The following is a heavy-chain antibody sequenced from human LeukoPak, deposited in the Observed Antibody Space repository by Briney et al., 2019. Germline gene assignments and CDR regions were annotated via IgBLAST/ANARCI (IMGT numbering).Heavy chain of an antibody. J-gene: IGHJ6*02. CDR1: GYTFTSYA. Sequence: ASVKVSCKASGYTFTSYAMHWVRQAPGQRLEWMGWINAGNGNTKYSQKFQGRVTITRDTSASTAYMELSSLRSEDTAVYYCARDGGYCSGGSCYPSGTDVWGQGTTVTVSS. D-gene: IGHD2-15*01. CDR3: ARDGGYCSGGSCYPSGTDV. CDR2: INAGNGNT. V-gene: IGHV1-3*01.